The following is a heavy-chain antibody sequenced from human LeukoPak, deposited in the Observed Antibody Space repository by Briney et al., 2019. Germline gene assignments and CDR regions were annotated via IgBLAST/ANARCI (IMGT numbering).Heavy chain of an antibody. Sequence: GESLKISCKGSGYSFTNYWIGWVRQMPGKDLEGLGVIYPGDSEPRYSPSFQGQVTISPDKSINTAYLQWSSLKASDTAMYYCARSRDDYNFPGLHWGQGTLVTVS. CDR2: IYPGDSEP. D-gene: IGHD5-24*01. CDR1: GYSFTNYW. V-gene: IGHV5-51*01. CDR3: ARSRDDYNFPGLH. J-gene: IGHJ4*02.